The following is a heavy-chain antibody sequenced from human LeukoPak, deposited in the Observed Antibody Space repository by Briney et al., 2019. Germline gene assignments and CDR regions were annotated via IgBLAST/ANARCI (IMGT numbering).Heavy chain of an antibody. CDR3: AKDPEGYSYGYSLFDY. J-gene: IGHJ4*02. V-gene: IGHV3-21*01. CDR1: GFTFSSYS. CDR2: ISSSSSYI. Sequence: GGSLRLSRAASGFTFSSYSTNWVRQAPGKGLEWDSSISSSSSYIYYADSVKGRFTISRDNSKNTLYLQMNSLRAEDTAVYYCAKDPEGYSYGYSLFDYWGQGTLVTVSS. D-gene: IGHD5-18*01.